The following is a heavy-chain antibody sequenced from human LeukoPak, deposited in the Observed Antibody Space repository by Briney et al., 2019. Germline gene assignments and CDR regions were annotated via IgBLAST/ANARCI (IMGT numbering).Heavy chain of an antibody. J-gene: IGHJ3*02. D-gene: IGHD3-22*01. V-gene: IGHV4-61*02. CDR1: GGSISSGSYY. CDR3: ARATYYYDSSGRTDAFDI. CDR2: IYTSGST. Sequence: PSETLSLTCTVSGGSISSGSYYWSWIRQPAGKGLEWIGRIYTSGSTNYNPSLKSRVTISVDTSKNQFSLKLSSVTVADTAVYYCARATYYYDSSGRTDAFDIWGQGTMVTVSS.